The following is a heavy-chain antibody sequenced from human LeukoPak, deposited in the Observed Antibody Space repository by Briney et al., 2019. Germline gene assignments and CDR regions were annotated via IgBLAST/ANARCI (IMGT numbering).Heavy chain of an antibody. CDR1: GYTFTSYG. J-gene: IGHJ4*02. Sequence: ASVKVSCKASGYTFTSYGISWVRQAPGQGLEWMGWISAYNGNTNYAQKLQGRVTMTTDTSTSTAYMELRSLRSDDTAVYHCARQAAMVFWRQYYYFDYWGQGTLVTVSS. D-gene: IGHD5-18*01. V-gene: IGHV1-18*01. CDR2: ISAYNGNT. CDR3: ARQAAMVFWRQYYYFDY.